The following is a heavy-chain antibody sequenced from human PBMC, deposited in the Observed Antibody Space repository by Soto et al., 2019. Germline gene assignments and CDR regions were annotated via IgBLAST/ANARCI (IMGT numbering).Heavy chain of an antibody. CDR3: SRSILGSVAGPYYFDY. V-gene: IGHV3-73*01. D-gene: IGHD1-26*01. J-gene: IGHJ4*02. Sequence: GSLRLSCATSGFTFSGSDMHWVRQASGKGLEWVGRIRSKANNYATAYTASVKGRFSISRDDSKNTAYLQMNSLKIEDTAVYYCSRSILGSVAGPYYFDYWGQGTLVTVSS. CDR2: IRSKANNYAT. CDR1: GFTFSGSD.